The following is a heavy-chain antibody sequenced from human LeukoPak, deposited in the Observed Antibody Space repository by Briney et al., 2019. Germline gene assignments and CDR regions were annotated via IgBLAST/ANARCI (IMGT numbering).Heavy chain of an antibody. Sequence: SQTLSLTCAISGDSVSSNTAAWNWIRQSPSRGFEWLGRTYYRSTWYNDYAVSVRSRISIIPDTSKNHFSLQLNSVTPEDTAVYYCARGPEGYSSGWYVRGRQRDYYMDVWGKGTTVTVSS. V-gene: IGHV6-1*01. CDR2: TYYRSTWYN. CDR1: GDSVSSNTAA. CDR3: ARGPEGYSSGWYVRGRQRDYYMDV. J-gene: IGHJ6*03. D-gene: IGHD6-19*01.